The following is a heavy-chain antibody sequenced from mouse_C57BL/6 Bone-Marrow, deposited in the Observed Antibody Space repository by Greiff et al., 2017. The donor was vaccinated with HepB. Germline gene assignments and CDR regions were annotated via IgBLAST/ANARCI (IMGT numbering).Heavy chain of an antibody. Sequence: QVQLKESGAELMKPGASVKLSCKATGYTFTGYWIEWVKQRPGQGLEWIGDIYPGSGSTNYNEKFKSKATLTVDTSSSTAYMQLSSLTSEDSAVYYCASPYSSRAWFAYWGQGTLVTVSA. CDR1: GYTFTGYW. CDR2: IYPGSGST. V-gene: IGHV1-9*01. CDR3: ASPYSSRAWFAY. D-gene: IGHD1-1*01. J-gene: IGHJ3*01.